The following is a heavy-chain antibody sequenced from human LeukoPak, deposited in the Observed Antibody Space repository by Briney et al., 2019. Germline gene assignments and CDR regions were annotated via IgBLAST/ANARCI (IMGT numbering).Heavy chain of an antibody. CDR1: GSFSDHS. Sequence: SETLSLTCAVYGSFSDHSWSWVRQPPGKGLEWIGEIDEKRRTSYSPSLTSRVTMSVDTSKNQFSLKLSSVTAADTAVYFCARHGGPYTWYPYYYYYMDVWGKGTSVTVSS. J-gene: IGHJ6*03. CDR2: IDEKRRT. V-gene: IGHV4-34*01. CDR3: ARHGGPYTWYPYYYYYMDV. D-gene: IGHD6-13*01.